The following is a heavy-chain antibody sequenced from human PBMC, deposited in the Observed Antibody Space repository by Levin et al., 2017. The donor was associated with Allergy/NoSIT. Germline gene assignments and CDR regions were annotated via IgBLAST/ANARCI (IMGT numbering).Heavy chain of an antibody. CDR1: GGTFNSHG. CDR3: ARSSDYGGWFDP. D-gene: IGHD4-17*01. V-gene: IGHV1-69*13. CDR2: IIPIFDTT. Sequence: SVKVSCKASGGTFNSHGINWVRQAPVQGLEWMGGIIPIFDTTNYAQRFQGRVTITADESTSTAYLELSSLRSEDTAIYFCARSSDYGGWFDPWGQGTLVTVSS. J-gene: IGHJ5*02.